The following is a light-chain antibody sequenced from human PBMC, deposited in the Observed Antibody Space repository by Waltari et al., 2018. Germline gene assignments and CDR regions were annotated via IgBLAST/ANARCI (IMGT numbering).Light chain of an antibody. J-gene: IGKJ4*01. CDR1: QSVFYNSDDRNY. CDR3: QQYYRLPLT. Sequence: VMTQSPDSLGVTLGGRAIIHCKSRQSVFYNSDDRNYLAWYQQTPGQTPKLLIYWASTRESGVPERFSGSGSGTDFTLPISSLQAEDVAVYYCQQYYRLPLTFRGGSKVEIK. V-gene: IGKV4-1*01. CDR2: WAS.